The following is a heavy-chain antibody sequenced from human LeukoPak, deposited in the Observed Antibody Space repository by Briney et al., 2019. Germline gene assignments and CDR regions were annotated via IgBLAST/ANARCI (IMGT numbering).Heavy chain of an antibody. J-gene: IGHJ4*02. V-gene: IGHV3-21*01. Sequence: KTGGSLRLSCAASGFTFSSYSMNWVRQAPGKGLEWVSSISSSSSYIYYADSVKGRFTISRDNAKNSLYLQMNSLRAEDTAVYYCASGSVDTAMVPFDYWGQGTLVTVSS. CDR2: ISSSSSYI. CDR1: GFTFSSYS. D-gene: IGHD5-18*01. CDR3: ASGSVDTAMVPFDY.